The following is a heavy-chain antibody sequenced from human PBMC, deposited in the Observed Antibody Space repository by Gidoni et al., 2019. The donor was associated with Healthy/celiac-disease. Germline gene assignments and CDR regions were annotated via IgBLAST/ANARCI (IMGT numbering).Heavy chain of an antibody. V-gene: IGHV3-23*01. J-gene: IGHJ6*02. CDR2: IWGRGGSP. D-gene: IGHD4-17*01. CDR1: GFTFDRDS. CDR3: AKLGGPGPTTVTLPGPYYGMDV. Sequence: EVQLLESGGGLVQPGGSLGLPCDASGFTFDRDSMSLARRAPGKGLGGVSAIWGRGGSPYYADPVKGRFTISRDNSKNTLYLQMNSLRAEDTAVYYCAKLGGPGPTTVTLPGPYYGMDVWGQGTTVTVSS.